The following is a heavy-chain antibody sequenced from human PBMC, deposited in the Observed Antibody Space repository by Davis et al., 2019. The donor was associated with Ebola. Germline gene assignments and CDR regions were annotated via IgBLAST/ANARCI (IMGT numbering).Heavy chain of an antibody. CDR3: ARGSGVIAAPDY. Sequence: SVKVSCKASGGTFSSYAISWVRQAPGQGLEWMGWISAYNGNTNYAQKFQGRVTITADKSTSTAYMELSSLRSEDTAVYYCARGSGVIAAPDYWGQGTLVTVSS. CDR2: ISAYNGNT. D-gene: IGHD6-6*01. V-gene: IGHV1-69*10. J-gene: IGHJ4*02. CDR1: GGTFSSYA.